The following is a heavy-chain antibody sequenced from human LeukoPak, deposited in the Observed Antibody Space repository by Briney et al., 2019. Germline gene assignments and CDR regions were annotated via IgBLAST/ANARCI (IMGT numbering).Heavy chain of an antibody. D-gene: IGHD1-26*01. CDR2: ISGDGHSR. Sequence: GGSLRLSCAASGFTFDDYAMHWVRRAPGKGLEWVSLISGDGHSRFYVDSVKGRFTISRDNSKNSLYLQMNSLRTEDTALYYCAEELSGSSGLDYWGQGTLVTVSS. CDR3: AEELSGSSGLDY. V-gene: IGHV3-43*02. CDR1: GFTFDDYA. J-gene: IGHJ4*02.